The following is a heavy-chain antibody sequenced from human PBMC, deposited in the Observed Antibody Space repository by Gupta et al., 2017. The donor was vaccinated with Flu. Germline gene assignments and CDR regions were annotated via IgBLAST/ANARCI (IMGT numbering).Heavy chain of an antibody. Sequence: QAPGKGLQGMSGINTNTGGKKYAQKCQGRVTMTRDTSTDTAYMDLSRLTSDDSAVYFCARDYKLATANTFDFWGQGTPVTVSS. CDR3: ARDYKLATANTFDF. J-gene: IGHJ4*02. V-gene: IGHV1-2*02. D-gene: IGHD2-21*02. CDR2: INTNTGGK.